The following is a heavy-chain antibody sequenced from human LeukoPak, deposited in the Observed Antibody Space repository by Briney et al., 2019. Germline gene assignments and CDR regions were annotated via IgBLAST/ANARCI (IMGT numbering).Heavy chain of an antibody. Sequence: ASVKVSCKASGYTFTGYYMHWVRQAPGQGLEWMGWINPNSGGTNYAQKFQGRVTMTRDTSISTAYMELSRLRSDDTAVYYCARGLLRFLEWLSPNVYYYYYMDVWGKGTTVTVSS. J-gene: IGHJ6*03. V-gene: IGHV1-2*02. CDR1: GYTFTGYY. CDR2: INPNSGGT. D-gene: IGHD3-3*01. CDR3: ARGLLRFLEWLSPNVYYYYYMDV.